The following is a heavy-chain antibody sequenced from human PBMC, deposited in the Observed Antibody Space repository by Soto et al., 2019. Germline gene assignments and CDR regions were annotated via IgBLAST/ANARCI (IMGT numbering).Heavy chain of an antibody. CDR3: ARGEAPHMEKRSSGYDGYYGMDV. CDR1: GGTFSSYA. Sequence: QVQLVQSGAEVKKPGSSVKVSCKASGGTFSSYAISWVRQAPGQGLEWMGGIIPIFGTANYAQKVQGRVTITADESTCTADMELSSLRSEDTAVYYCARGEAPHMEKRSSGYDGYYGMDVWGQGTTVTVSS. D-gene: IGHD5-12*01. V-gene: IGHV1-69*01. J-gene: IGHJ6*02. CDR2: IIPIFGTA.